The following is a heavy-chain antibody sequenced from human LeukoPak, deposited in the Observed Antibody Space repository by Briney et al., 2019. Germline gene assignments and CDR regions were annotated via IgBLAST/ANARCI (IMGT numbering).Heavy chain of an antibody. CDR2: IIPILGIA. J-gene: IGHJ2*01. Sequence: GSSVKVSCKASGGTFSSYTISWVRQAPGQGLEWMGRIIPILGIANYAQKFQGRVTITADKSTSTAYMELSRLRSEDTAVYYCARDQYCTNGVCQWYFDLWGRGTLVTVSS. D-gene: IGHD2-8*01. V-gene: IGHV1-69*04. CDR3: ARDQYCTNGVCQWYFDL. CDR1: GGTFSSYT.